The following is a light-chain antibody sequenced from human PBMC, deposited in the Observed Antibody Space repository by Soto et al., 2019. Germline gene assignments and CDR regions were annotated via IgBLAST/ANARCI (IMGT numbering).Light chain of an antibody. CDR1: SSDVGSYNL. Sequence: QSVLTQPASVSGSPGQSITISCTGTSSDVGSYNLVSWYQQHPGKAPKLMIHEGSKRPSGVSNRFSGFKSGNTASLTISGLQAEDEADYYCCSYAGSSTSVVFGGGTKLTVL. CDR3: CSYAGSSTSVV. V-gene: IGLV2-23*01. CDR2: EGS. J-gene: IGLJ2*01.